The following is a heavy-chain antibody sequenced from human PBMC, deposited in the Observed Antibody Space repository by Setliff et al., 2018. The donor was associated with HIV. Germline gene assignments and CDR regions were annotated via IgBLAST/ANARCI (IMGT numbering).Heavy chain of an antibody. CDR2: INVGKGDT. CDR1: GYTFTTYS. J-gene: IGHJ4*02. D-gene: IGHD5-12*01. V-gene: IGHV1-3*01. Sequence: ASVKVSCKASGYTFTTYSMHWVRQAPGQSLEWMGWINVGKGDTKYSQEFQGRITITRDTSANTAYMELSSLRSDDTAVYYCARGSISGMYYFDYWGLGTLVTSPQ. CDR3: ARGSISGMYYFDY.